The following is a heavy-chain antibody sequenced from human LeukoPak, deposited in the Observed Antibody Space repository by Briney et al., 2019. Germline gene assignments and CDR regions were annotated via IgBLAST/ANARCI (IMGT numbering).Heavy chain of an antibody. Sequence: GESLKISCKGSGYIFTSYRIGWVRQMPGKGLEWMGSIYPGDSDTRYSPSFQGQVTISADKSISTAYLHWSSLKASDTAMYYCARRARNYYDSSGYSRGPVDIWGQGTMVTVSS. D-gene: IGHD3-22*01. CDR1: GYIFTSYR. V-gene: IGHV5-51*01. J-gene: IGHJ3*02. CDR2: IYPGDSDT. CDR3: ARRARNYYDSSGYSRGPVDI.